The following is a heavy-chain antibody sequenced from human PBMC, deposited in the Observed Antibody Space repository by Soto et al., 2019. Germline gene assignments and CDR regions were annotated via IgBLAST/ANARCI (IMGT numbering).Heavy chain of an antibody. V-gene: IGHV3-30*18. CDR2: ISYDGSNK. J-gene: IGHJ4*02. CDR1: GFTFSSYG. Sequence: QVQLVESGGGVVQPGRSLRLSCAASGFTFSSYGMHWVRQAPGKGLEWVAVISYDGSNKYYADSVKGRFTISRDNSKNTLYLQMNSLRAEDTAVYYCAKDRLEVPDAILDYWGQGTLVTVSS. D-gene: IGHD2-2*01. CDR3: AKDRLEVPDAILDY.